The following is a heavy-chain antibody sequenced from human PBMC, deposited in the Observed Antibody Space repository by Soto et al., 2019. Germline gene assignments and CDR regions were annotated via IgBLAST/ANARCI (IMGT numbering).Heavy chain of an antibody. J-gene: IGHJ5*02. V-gene: IGHV4-34*01. CDR2: INHSGST. CDR3: ARGLNWFDP. CDR1: GGSFCGYY. Sequence: QVQLQQWGAGLLKPSETLSLTCAVYGGSFCGYYWSWIRQPPGKGLEWIGEINHSGSTNYNPSLKSRVTISVDTSKNQFSLKLSSVTAADTAVYYCARGLNWFDPWGQGTLVTVSS.